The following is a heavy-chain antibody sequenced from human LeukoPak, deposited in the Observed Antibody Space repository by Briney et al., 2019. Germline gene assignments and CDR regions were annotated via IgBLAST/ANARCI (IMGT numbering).Heavy chain of an antibody. CDR2: IYSSGST. CDR1: GGSISSYY. V-gene: IGHV4-59*01. J-gene: IGHJ6*03. CDR3: ARMFQYYYMGV. D-gene: IGHD3-10*02. Sequence: SETLSLTCTVSGGSISSYYWSWIRQPPGKGLEWIGYIYSSGSTNYNPSLKSRVTISVDTSRNQFSLKLSSVTAADTAMYYCARMFQYYYMGVWGKGTTVTVSS.